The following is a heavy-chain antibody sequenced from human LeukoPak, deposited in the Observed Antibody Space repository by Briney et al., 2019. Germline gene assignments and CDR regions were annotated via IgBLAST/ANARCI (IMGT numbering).Heavy chain of an antibody. D-gene: IGHD4-17*01. V-gene: IGHV3-48*03. CDR1: GFTFSSYE. CDR3: ARGYGDYGKYYFDS. J-gene: IGHJ4*02. Sequence: GGSLRLSCAAAGFTFSSYEMNWVRQAPGKGLEWVSYISAGNTIYYADSVKGRFTISRDNAKNSLYLQMNSLRAEDTAVYYCARGYGDYGKYYFDSWGQGTLVTVSS. CDR2: ISAGNTI.